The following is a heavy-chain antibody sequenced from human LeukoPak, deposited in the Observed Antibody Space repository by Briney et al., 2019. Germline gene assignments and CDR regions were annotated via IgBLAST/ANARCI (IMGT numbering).Heavy chain of an antibody. D-gene: IGHD3-3*01. V-gene: IGHV1-8*01. CDR1: GYTFTSYD. CDR3: ARIGTISRRRFRNWFDP. Sequence: ASVKASCKASGYTFTSYDINWVRQATGQGLEWMGWMNPNSGNTGYAQKFQGRVTMTRNTSISTAYMELSSLRSEDTAVYYCARIGTISRRRFRNWFDPWGQGTLVTVSS. J-gene: IGHJ5*02. CDR2: MNPNSGNT.